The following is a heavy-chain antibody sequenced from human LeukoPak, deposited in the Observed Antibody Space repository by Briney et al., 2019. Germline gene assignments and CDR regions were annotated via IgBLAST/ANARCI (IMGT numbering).Heavy chain of an antibody. CDR3: ARGAAAGVDYFDY. D-gene: IGHD6-13*01. Sequence: SQTLSLTCAVSGGSLSSGGYCWGWIRQPPGKGMEWIGYIYHSGSTYYNPSPKSRVTISVDRSKNQFSLKLSSVTAADTAVYYCARGAAAGVDYFDYWGQGTLVTVSS. CDR2: IYHSGST. J-gene: IGHJ4*02. CDR1: GGSLSSGGYC. V-gene: IGHV4-30-2*01.